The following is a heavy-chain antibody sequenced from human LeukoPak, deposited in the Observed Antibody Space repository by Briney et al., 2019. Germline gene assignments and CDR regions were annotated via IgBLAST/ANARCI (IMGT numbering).Heavy chain of an antibody. V-gene: IGHV3-9*01. D-gene: IGHD6-13*01. CDR1: GFTFDDYA. CDR3: AKGAGSNWYYFDY. Sequence: SLRLSGAASGFTFDDYAMHWVRQAPGKGLEWVAGISWNSGSIGYADSVQGRFTISRDTARDSLYLQMNILRAEDTAFYYCAKGAGSNWYYFDYWGQGTLVTVSS. CDR2: ISWNSGSI. J-gene: IGHJ4*02.